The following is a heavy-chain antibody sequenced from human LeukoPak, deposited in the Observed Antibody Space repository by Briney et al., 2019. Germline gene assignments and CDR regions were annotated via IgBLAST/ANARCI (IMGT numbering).Heavy chain of an antibody. CDR3: AREASGNYHVFDS. D-gene: IGHD6-25*01. Sequence: GGSLRLSCEASGFSLSTYFVSWIRQAPGKGLEWVSYITNTGRSTNYADAVKGRFPISRDNAKQSVYLEMTDLRAEDTAVYYCAREASGNYHVFDSWGQGTLVTVSS. V-gene: IGHV3-11*04. CDR1: GFSLSTYF. CDR2: ITNTGRST. J-gene: IGHJ4*02.